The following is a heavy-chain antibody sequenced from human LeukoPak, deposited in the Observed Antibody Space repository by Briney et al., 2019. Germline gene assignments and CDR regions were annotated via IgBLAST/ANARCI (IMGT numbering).Heavy chain of an antibody. J-gene: IGHJ5*02. Sequence: GGSLRLSCAASGFAFSTYVMHWARQAPGEGLEWVAVISRDGDGKFYGNSVKGRFTISRDNSKNTLYLEMDSLRVEDTAQYFCAREDYTSGHAGALGFDPWGQGTLVTVSA. CDR2: ISRDGDGK. D-gene: IGHD3-22*01. CDR3: AREDYTSGHAGALGFDP. CDR1: GFAFSTYV. V-gene: IGHV3-30*03.